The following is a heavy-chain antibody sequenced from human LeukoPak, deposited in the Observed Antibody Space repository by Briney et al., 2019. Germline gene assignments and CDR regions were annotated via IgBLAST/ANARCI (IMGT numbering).Heavy chain of an antibody. CDR3: ARETRSIAAAGTRPYYYYYYVDV. J-gene: IGHJ6*03. Sequence: SETLSLTCAVSGGSISRGDYSWSWIRQPPGKGLEWIGYIYYSGSTHYNPSLKSRVTISVDTSKNQFSLKLSSVTAADTAVYYCARETRSIAAAGTRPYYYYYYVDVWGKGTTVTVSS. D-gene: IGHD6-13*01. CDR1: GGSISRGDYS. CDR2: IYYSGST. V-gene: IGHV4-61*08.